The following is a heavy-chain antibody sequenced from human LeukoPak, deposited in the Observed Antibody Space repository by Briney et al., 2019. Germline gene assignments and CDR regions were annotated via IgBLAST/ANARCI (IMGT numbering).Heavy chain of an antibody. V-gene: IGHV1-46*01. D-gene: IGHD2-15*01. CDR1: GYTFTSYY. CDR2: INPSGGST. J-gene: IGHJ6*04. Sequence: ASVKVSCKASGYTFTSYYMHWVRQAPGQGLEWMGIINPSGGSTSYAQKFQGRVTMTRDTSTSTVYMELSSLRSEDTAVYYCARDVVVVVAATPDYHYYGMDVWGKGTTVTVSS. CDR3: ARDVVVVVAATPDYHYYGMDV.